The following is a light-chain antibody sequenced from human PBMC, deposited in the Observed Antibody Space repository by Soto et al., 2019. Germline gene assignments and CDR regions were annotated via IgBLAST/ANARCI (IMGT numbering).Light chain of an antibody. J-gene: IGLJ1*01. CDR1: SSDVGGYNH. Sequence: QSALTQPASVSGSPGQSITISCTGTSSDVGGYNHVSWYQQDPGKAPKLIIYGVSNRPSGVSNRFSGSKSGTSASLAITGLQAEDEADYYCQSYGSSLSGSGGVFGTGPKLNVL. CDR3: QSYGSSLSGSGGV. CDR2: GVS. V-gene: IGLV2-14*01.